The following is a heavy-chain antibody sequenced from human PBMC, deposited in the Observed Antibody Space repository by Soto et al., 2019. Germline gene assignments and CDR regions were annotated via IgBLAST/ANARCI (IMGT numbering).Heavy chain of an antibody. CDR3: AKVRSPTTGGIYNWNGMDV. Sequence: EVQLVESGGGLVQPGRSLRLSCAASGFTFDDYAMHWVRQAPGKGLEWVSGISWNSGSIGYADSVKGRFTISRDNAKNSLYLQMNSLRAEDTALYYCAKVRSPTTGGIYNWNGMDVWGKGTTVTVSS. CDR2: ISWNSGSI. V-gene: IGHV3-9*01. CDR1: GFTFDDYA. J-gene: IGHJ6*04. D-gene: IGHD1-1*01.